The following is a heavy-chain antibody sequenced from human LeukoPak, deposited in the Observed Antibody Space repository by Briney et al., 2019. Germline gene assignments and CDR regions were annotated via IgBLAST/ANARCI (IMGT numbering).Heavy chain of an antibody. CDR3: ARDRAAFGS. CDR2: ITGRGGNT. V-gene: IGHV3-23*01. CDR1: GFTFSSFP. D-gene: IGHD6-25*01. Sequence: GGSLRLSCAASGFTFSSFPMSWVRQAPGKGPQWVSGITGRGGNTYYADSVEGRFTISRDNSKNTLSLQMDSLRAEDTAVYYCARDRAAFGSWGQGTLVTVSS. J-gene: IGHJ4*02.